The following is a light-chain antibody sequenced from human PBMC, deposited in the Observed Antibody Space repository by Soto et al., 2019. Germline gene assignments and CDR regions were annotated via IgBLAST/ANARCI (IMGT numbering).Light chain of an antibody. J-gene: IGKJ1*01. CDR1: QSINGW. CDR2: DAS. V-gene: IGKV1-5*01. Sequence: DIQMTRSPSTLSASVGGRFTVTCRAIQSINGWLAWYQQKPGKAPKLLIYDASSLHSGVPSRFTGSEFGTEFTLTISSLKHEDFATYYCQQYHRYSRTFGQGTKVDIK. CDR3: QQYHRYSRT.